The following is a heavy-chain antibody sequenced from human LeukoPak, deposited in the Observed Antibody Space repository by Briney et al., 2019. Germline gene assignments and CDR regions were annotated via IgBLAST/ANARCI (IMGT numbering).Heavy chain of an antibody. D-gene: IGHD3-10*01. Sequence: SETLSLTCTVSGGSISSYYWSWIRQPPGKGLEWIGYIYYSGSTNYNPSLKSRVTISVDTSKNQFSLRLSSVTAADTAVYYCARHGSITMVRGVIDMDPYYLDYWGQGTLVTVSS. J-gene: IGHJ4*02. CDR2: IYYSGST. CDR3: ARHGSITMVRGVIDMDPYYLDY. CDR1: GGSISSYY. V-gene: IGHV4-59*08.